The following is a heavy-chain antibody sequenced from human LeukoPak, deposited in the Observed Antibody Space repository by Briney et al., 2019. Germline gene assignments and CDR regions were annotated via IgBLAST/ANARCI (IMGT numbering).Heavy chain of an antibody. CDR2: ISDSGGST. V-gene: IGHV3-23*01. CDR1: GFTFDDYA. J-gene: IGHJ4*02. CDR3: AKEDSVRREFDY. Sequence: PGGSLRLSCAASGFTFDDYAMHWVRQAPGKGLEWVSGISDSGGSTNYAASVKGRFTISRDNSKDTLYLQMNSLRAEDTAVYYCAKEDSVRREFDYWGQGTLATVSS.